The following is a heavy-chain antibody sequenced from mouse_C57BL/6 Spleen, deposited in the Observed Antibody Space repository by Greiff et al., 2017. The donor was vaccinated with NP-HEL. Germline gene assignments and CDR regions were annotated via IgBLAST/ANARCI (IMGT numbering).Heavy chain of an antibody. V-gene: IGHV1-55*01. CDR2: IYPGSGST. CDR1: GYTFTSYW. D-gene: IGHD1-1*01. CDR3: ARWGYGSSPPDV. Sequence: QVQLKQPGAELVKPGASVKMSCKASGYTFTSYWITWVKQRPGQGLEWIGDIYPGSGSTNYNEKFKSKATLTVDTSSSTAYMQLSSLTSEDSAVYYCARWGYGSSPPDVWGTGTTVTVSS. J-gene: IGHJ1*03.